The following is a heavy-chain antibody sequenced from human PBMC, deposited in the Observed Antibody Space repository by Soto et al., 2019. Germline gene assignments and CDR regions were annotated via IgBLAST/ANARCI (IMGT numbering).Heavy chain of an antibody. D-gene: IGHD3-22*01. J-gene: IGHJ3*02. V-gene: IGHV4-38-2*01. CDR3: AKARSYYESSGYPAAFDI. Sequence: SETLSLTCDVSGYSISSNYYWGWIRQSPGKGLEWIASIYRSGSTYYNASLKSRVTISVDTSKNQFSLKLNSVTAADTAVYYCAKARSYYESSGYPAAFDIWGQGTMVTVSS. CDR2: IYRSGST. CDR1: GYSISSNYY.